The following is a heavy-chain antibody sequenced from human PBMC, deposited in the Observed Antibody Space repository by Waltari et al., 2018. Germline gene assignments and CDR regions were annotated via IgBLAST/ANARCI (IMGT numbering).Heavy chain of an antibody. Sequence: QVQLQESGPGLVKPSQTLSLTCTVPGGSISSGDYYWSWIRQPPGKGLAWIGYIYYSGSTYYNPSRKSRVTISVDTSKNQFSLKLSSVTAADTAVYYCARVRGDWYGDYSLFDYWGQGTLVTVSS. CDR2: IYYSGST. D-gene: IGHD4-17*01. V-gene: IGHV4-30-4*01. CDR1: GGSISSGDYY. J-gene: IGHJ4*02. CDR3: ARVRGDWYGDYSLFDY.